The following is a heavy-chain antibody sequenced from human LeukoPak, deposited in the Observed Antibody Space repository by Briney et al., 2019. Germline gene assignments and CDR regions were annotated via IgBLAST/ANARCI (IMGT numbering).Heavy chain of an antibody. CDR2: ISGSGGST. V-gene: IGHV3-23*01. CDR3: AKDSVSFQH. D-gene: IGHD1-26*01. J-gene: IGHJ1*01. CDR1: GFTFSSYA. Sequence: GESLSLSCAASGFTFSSYAMRWVRQAPGKGLEWVSAISGSGGSTYYADSVKGRFTISRDNSKNTLYLQMNSLRAEDTAVYYCAKDSVSFQHWGQGTRVTVSS.